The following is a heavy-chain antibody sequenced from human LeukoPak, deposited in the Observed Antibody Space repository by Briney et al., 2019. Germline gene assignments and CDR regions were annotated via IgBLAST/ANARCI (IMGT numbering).Heavy chain of an antibody. Sequence: GGSLRLSCAASGFTFSSYSMNWVRQAPGKGLEWVSYISSSSSTIYYADSVKGRFTISRDNAKNSLYLQMSSLRDEDAAVYYCARDLPYFDYWGQGTLVTVSS. CDR1: GFTFSSYS. V-gene: IGHV3-48*02. CDR2: ISSSSSTI. J-gene: IGHJ4*02. CDR3: ARDLPYFDY.